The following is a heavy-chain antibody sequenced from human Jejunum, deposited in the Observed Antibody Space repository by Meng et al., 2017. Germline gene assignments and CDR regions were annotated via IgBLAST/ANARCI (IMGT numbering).Heavy chain of an antibody. Sequence: QLQLQESGPGLVKPSQTLSLTCTVSGGSINTGDYYWSWIRQPPGKGLEWIAYIYYSGSSYSKSSLRSRVIISIDTSKNQFSLILSAVTAADTAVYYCARHPTGGYNYFDYWGQGTLVTVSS. V-gene: IGHV4-30-4*01. D-gene: IGHD2-8*02. J-gene: IGHJ4*02. CDR2: IYYSGSS. CDR3: ARHPTGGYNYFDY. CDR1: GGSINTGDYY.